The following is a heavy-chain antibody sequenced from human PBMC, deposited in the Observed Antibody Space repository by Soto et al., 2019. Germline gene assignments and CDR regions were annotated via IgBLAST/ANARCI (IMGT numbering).Heavy chain of an antibody. CDR1: AYSFTTYH. Sequence: ASVKVSCKASAYSFTTYHIHWVRQAPGQGLEWMGLINPDAGATNYAQRFQGRLRLTRDTSTSTVYMELRRLRFDDPAVYHCARGDIVLVPASEGNWFDPWGQGTLVTVSS. CDR2: INPDAGAT. CDR3: ARGDIVLVPASEGNWFDP. D-gene: IGHD2-2*01. V-gene: IGHV1-46*01. J-gene: IGHJ5*02.